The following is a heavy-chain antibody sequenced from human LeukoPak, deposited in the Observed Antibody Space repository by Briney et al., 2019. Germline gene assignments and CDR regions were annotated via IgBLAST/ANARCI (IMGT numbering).Heavy chain of an antibody. D-gene: IGHD1-14*01. V-gene: IGHV6-1*01. CDR2: TYLRSKWYY. J-gene: IGHJ4*02. Sequence: SQTLSLTCAISGDSVSSNSAAWNWIRQSPPRGLEWLGRTYLRSKWYYDYALSVKSRITINPDTSKNQFSLQLNSVTPEDTAVYYCAGGAPNPGSLDYWGQETLVTVSS. CDR3: AGGAPNPGSLDY. CDR1: GDSVSSNSAA.